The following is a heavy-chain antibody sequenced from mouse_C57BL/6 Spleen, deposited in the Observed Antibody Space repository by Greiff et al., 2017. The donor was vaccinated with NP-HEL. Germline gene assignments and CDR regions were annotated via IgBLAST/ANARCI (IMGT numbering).Heavy chain of an antibody. J-gene: IGHJ4*01. CDR2: INPNYGTT. Sequence: EVQLQESGPELVKPGASVKISCKASGYSFTDYNMNWVKQSNGKSLEWIGVINPNYGTTSYNQKFKGKATLTVDQSSSTAYMQLNSLTSEDSAVYYCAKGLYYGSRGYAMDYWGQGTSVTVSS. CDR3: AKGLYYGSRGYAMDY. CDR1: GYSFTDYN. V-gene: IGHV1-39*01. D-gene: IGHD1-1*01.